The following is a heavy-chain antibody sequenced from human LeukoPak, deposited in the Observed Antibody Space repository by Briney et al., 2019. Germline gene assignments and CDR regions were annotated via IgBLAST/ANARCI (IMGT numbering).Heavy chain of an antibody. CDR2: ISYDGSNK. J-gene: IGHJ6*02. CDR3: ARDQGVRGVSRSLYYYFGMDV. Sequence: GGSLRLSCVASGFTFSNYGMHRVRQAPGKGLEWVAVISYDGSNKYDADSVKGRFTISRDNSKNTLILQMNSLRPEDTAVYYCARDQGVRGVSRSLYYYFGMDVWGQGTTVTVSS. V-gene: IGHV3-30*03. CDR1: GFTFSNYG. D-gene: IGHD3-10*01.